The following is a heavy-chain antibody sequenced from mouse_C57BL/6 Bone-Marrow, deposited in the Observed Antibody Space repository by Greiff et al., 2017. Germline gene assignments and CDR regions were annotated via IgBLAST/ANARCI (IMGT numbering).Heavy chain of an antibody. J-gene: IGHJ2*01. CDR3: DRQGIYYDYDDTFDY. V-gene: IGHV5-6*01. D-gene: IGHD2-4*01. CDR1: GFTFSSYG. CDR2: ISSGGSYT. Sequence: EVQRVESGGDLVKPGGSLKLSCAASGFTFSSYGMSWVRQTPDKRLEWVATISSGGSYTYYPDSVKGRFTISRDKAKNTLYLQMGSLNSEVTAMYYCDRQGIYYDYDDTFDYWGQGTTLTVSS.